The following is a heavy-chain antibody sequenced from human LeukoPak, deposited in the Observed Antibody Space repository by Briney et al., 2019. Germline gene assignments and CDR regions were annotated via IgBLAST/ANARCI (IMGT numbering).Heavy chain of an antibody. CDR1: GFTFSSYD. CDR3: ARAGLAYDSSGYYLRDDAFDI. D-gene: IGHD3-22*01. Sequence: GGSLRLSCAASGFTFSSYDMHWVRQATGKGLEWVSAIGTAGDTYYPGSVKGRFTISRENAKNSLYPQMNSLRAGDTAVYYCARAGLAYDSSGYYLRDDAFDIWGQGTMVTVSS. CDR2: IGTAGDT. J-gene: IGHJ3*02. V-gene: IGHV3-13*01.